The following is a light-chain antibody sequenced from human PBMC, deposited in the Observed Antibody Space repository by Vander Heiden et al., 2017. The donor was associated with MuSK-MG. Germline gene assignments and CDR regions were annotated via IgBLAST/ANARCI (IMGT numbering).Light chain of an antibody. Sequence: SYVLTQPPSLSVAPGQTARLPPGGHTIGTHSVHQYQQKTGQAPVLVVYDDSDRPSVIPERFSGSNSGNTATLTISRVEAGDEADYYGQVWDSSSDRVVFGGGTKLTVL. CDR1: TIGTHS. CDR3: QVWDSSSDRVV. V-gene: IGLV3-21*02. J-gene: IGLJ2*01. CDR2: DDS.